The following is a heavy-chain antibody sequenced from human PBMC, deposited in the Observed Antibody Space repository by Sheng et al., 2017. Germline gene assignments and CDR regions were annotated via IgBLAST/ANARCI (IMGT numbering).Heavy chain of an antibody. CDR1: EAPSTDIV. J-gene: IGHJ3*02. CDR2: SHLCFWHN. V-gene: IGHV1-69*13. CDR3: ARHLATEAFDI. Sequence: QVHLVQSGAEVKKPRSVSEGLRARLLEAPSTDIVFSWVRQVPGHGLEWMGGSHLCFWHNELRTRTCRAGSRISADQSTNTVYMELSSLRSDDTGIYYCARHLATEAFDIW.